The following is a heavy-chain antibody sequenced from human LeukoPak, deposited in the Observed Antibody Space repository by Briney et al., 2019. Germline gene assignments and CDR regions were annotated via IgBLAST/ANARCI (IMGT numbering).Heavy chain of an antibody. D-gene: IGHD2-2*02. CDR3: ARAGRVVVPAAILYYYYYYMDV. J-gene: IGHJ6*03. V-gene: IGHV1-69*04. Sequence: GASVKVSCKASGGSFSSSVITWVRQAPGRGLEWMGRIIPVLGVSNFAQKFQGRVTITADKSTNTAHMELSRLESGDTAVYYCARAGRVVVPAAILYYYYYYMDVWGKGTTVTVSS. CDR1: GGSFSSSV. CDR2: IIPVLGVS.